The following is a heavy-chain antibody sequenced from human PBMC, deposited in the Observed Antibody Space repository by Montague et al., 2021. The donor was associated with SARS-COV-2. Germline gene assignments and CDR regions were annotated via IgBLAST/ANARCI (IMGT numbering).Heavy chain of an antibody. CDR1: GGSSGTDY. V-gene: IGHV4-59*08. J-gene: IGHJ4*02. CDR2: IYYSGTA. D-gene: IGHD3-9*01. CDR3: VRHPHYDGLNGPLDF. Sequence: SETLSLTCTVYGGSSGTDYWSWTRQHPGKGLEWIGYIYYSGTANYNPSLKSRVTISVDKSKNQFSLKLSSVTAADTAFYYCVRHPHYDGLNGPLDFWDQGTLVTVSS.